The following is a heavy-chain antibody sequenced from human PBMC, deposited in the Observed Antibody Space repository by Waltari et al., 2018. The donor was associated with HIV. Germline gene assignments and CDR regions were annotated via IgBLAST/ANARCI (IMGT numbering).Heavy chain of an antibody. Sequence: QVQLQESGPGLVKPSQTLSLTCTVSGGSISSGSYYWSWIRQPAGKGLEWIGRIYTSGSTNYNPSLKSLVTISVDTSKNQFSLKLSSVTAADTAVYYCARGGSYGGYYFDYWGQGTLVTVSS. V-gene: IGHV4-61*02. J-gene: IGHJ4*02. CDR3: ARGGSYGGYYFDY. CDR2: IYTSGST. CDR1: GGSISSGSYY. D-gene: IGHD4-17*01.